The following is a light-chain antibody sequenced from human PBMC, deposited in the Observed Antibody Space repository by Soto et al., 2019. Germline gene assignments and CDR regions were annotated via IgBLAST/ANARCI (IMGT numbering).Light chain of an antibody. V-gene: IGLV2-11*01. CDR2: DAS. Sequence: QSVLTQPRSVSGSPGQSVTLSCTGTTGDVGAYNFVSWYQLHPGKAPKLMIYDASKRPSGVPDRFSASKSGNTASLTISGLQAEDEADYYCCSYAGSFTWVFGGGTKVTVL. CDR1: TGDVGAYNF. CDR3: CSYAGSFTWV. J-gene: IGLJ3*02.